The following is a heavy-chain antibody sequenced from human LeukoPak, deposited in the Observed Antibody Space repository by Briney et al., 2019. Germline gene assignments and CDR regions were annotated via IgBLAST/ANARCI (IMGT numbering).Heavy chain of an antibody. CDR3: ARVAGSGSYYKFGLWWFDP. CDR1: GGSFSGYY. Sequence: SETLSLTCAVYGGSFSGYYWSWIRQPPGKGLEWIGEINHSGSTNYNPSLKSRVTISVDTSKNQFSLKLSSVTAADPAVYYCARVAGSGSYYKFGLWWFDPWGQGTLVTVSS. V-gene: IGHV4-34*01. CDR2: INHSGST. D-gene: IGHD3-10*01. J-gene: IGHJ5*02.